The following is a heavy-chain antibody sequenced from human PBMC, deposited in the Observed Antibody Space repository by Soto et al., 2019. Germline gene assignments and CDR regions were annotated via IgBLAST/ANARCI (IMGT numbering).Heavy chain of an antibody. D-gene: IGHD2-15*01. CDR1: GGTFSSYT. CDR3: ARTLERYCSGGSCYAMDV. Sequence: SVKVSCKTSGGTFSSYTISWVRQAPGQGLEWVGRIIPILGIANYAQKFQGRVTITADKSTSTAYMELSSLRSEDTAVYYCARTLERYCSGGSCYAMDVWGKGTTVTVSS. CDR2: IIPILGIA. J-gene: IGHJ6*03. V-gene: IGHV1-69*02.